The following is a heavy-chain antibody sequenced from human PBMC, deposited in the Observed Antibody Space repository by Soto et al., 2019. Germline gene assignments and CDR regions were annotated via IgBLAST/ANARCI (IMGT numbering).Heavy chain of an antibody. D-gene: IGHD3-22*01. CDR2: IIRGASHI. CDR3: ARVPNSSGFHDY. Sequence: GVSLRLWYAAVEVTWSSYGGSWVRQATGKGLEWVSYIIRGASHIYYAYSVKGRFTISRDNAKNSLYLQMNRLRAEDTAVYYDARVPNSSGFHDYWGLGTLVTVS. V-gene: IGHV3-48*03. J-gene: IGHJ4*02. CDR1: EVTWSSYG.